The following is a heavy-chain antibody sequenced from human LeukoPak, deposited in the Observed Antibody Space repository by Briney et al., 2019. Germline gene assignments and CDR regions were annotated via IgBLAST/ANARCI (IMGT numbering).Heavy chain of an antibody. CDR3: AKDYSILRYFDWLSGGDAFDI. J-gene: IGHJ3*02. D-gene: IGHD3-9*01. Sequence: PGGSLRLSCAASGFTFSSYAMSWVRQAPGKGLEWVSAISRSGGSTYYADSVKGRFTISRDNSKNTLYLQMNSLRAEDTAVYYCAKDYSILRYFDWLSGGDAFDIWGQGTMVTVTS. CDR1: GFTFSSYA. V-gene: IGHV3-23*01. CDR2: ISRSGGST.